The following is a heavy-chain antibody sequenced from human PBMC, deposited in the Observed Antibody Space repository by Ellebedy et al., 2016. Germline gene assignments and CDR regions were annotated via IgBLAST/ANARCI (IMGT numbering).Heavy chain of an antibody. J-gene: IGHJ2*01. CDR2: IYYSGST. CDR1: GGSISSYY. Sequence: SETLSLXCTVSGGSISSYYWSWLRQPPGKGLEWIGYIYYSGSTNYNPSLKSRVTISVDTSKNQFSLKLSSVTAADTAVYYCARAPRSCIPYRDCFQYWYFDLWGRGTLVTVSS. CDR3: ARAPRSCIPYRDCFQYWYFDL. D-gene: IGHD2-21*02. V-gene: IGHV4-59*01.